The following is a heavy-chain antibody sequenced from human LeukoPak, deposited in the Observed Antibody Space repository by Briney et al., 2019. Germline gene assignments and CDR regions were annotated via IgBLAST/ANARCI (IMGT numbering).Heavy chain of an antibody. CDR2: IIPILGIA. J-gene: IGHJ4*02. CDR3: ARDTYAETPASGYSFPY. CDR1: GGTFSSYA. D-gene: IGHD5-18*01. Sequence: ASVKVSCKASGGTFSSYAISWVRQAPGQGLEWMGRIIPILGIANYAQKFQGRVTITADKSTSTAYMELSSLRSEDTAVYYCARDTYAETPASGYSFPYWGQGTLVTVSS. V-gene: IGHV1-69*04.